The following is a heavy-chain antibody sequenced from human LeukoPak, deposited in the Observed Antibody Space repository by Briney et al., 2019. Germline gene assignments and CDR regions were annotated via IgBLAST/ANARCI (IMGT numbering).Heavy chain of an antibody. D-gene: IGHD6-13*01. V-gene: IGHV1-24*01. CDR1: GYTFTGYY. J-gene: IGHJ4*02. Sequence: ASVKVSCKASGYTFTGYYIHWVRQAPGKGLEWMGGFDPEDGETIYAQKFQGRVTMTEDTSTDTAYMELSSLRSEDTAVYYCATGQVGYSSSWYDYWGQGTLVTVSS. CDR2: FDPEDGET. CDR3: ATGQVGYSSSWYDY.